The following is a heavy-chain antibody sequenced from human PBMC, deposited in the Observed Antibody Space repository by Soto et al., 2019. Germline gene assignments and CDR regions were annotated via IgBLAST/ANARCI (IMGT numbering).Heavy chain of an antibody. D-gene: IGHD3-10*01. Sequence: QVHLVQSGAELKKPGSSVRVSCKASGDTFNFYTINWVRQAPGLGLEWMGRTNPILSMSNSALKFQGRLSXSXDKXTSTAYMDLRSLRSDDTAVYYCATSSGSGSQAFDYWGQGALVTVSS. CDR3: ATSSGSGSQAFDY. J-gene: IGHJ4*02. V-gene: IGHV1-69*02. CDR2: TNPILSMS. CDR1: GDTFNFYT.